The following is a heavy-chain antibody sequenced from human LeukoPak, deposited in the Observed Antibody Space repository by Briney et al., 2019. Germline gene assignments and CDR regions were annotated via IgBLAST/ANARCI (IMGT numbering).Heavy chain of an antibody. D-gene: IGHD2-2*01. J-gene: IGHJ3*02. CDR1: GGTFSSYA. CDR2: IIPIFGTA. Sequence: GASVKVSCKASGGTFSSYAISWVRQAPGQGLGWMGGIIPIFGTANYAQKFQGRVTITADESTSTAYMELSSLRSEDTAVYYCARVGCSSTSCYHPHAFDIWGQGTMVTVSS. CDR3: ARVGCSSTSCYHPHAFDI. V-gene: IGHV1-69*13.